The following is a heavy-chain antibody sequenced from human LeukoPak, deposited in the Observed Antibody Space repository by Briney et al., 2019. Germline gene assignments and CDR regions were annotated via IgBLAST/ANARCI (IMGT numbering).Heavy chain of an antibody. V-gene: IGHV3-9*03. D-gene: IGHD2-2*01. J-gene: IGHJ4*02. CDR3: AKASGHIVVVPAFDY. CDR1: GFTFDDYA. CDR2: ISWNSGSI. Sequence: GGSLRLSCEASGFTFDDYAMHWVRQAPGKGLEWVSGISWNSGSIGYADSVKGRFTISRDNAKNSLYLQMNSLRAEDMALYYCAKASGHIVVVPAFDYWGQGTLVTVSS.